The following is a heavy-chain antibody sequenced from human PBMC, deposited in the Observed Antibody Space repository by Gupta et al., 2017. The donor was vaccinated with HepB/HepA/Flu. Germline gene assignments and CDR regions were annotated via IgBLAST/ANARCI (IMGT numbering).Heavy chain of an antibody. Sequence: QLQLQESGPGLVKPSETMSLTCTVSGGSSSVISYYWAWIRQPPGKGPEWIGTISYSGGTYYNPSLKSRVTISVDTSKNHFALKLSSVTAADTAFYYCARREDSYGNRNFDYWGQGSLVTVSS. CDR2: ISYSGGT. V-gene: IGHV4-39*01. CDR1: GGSSSVISYY. D-gene: IGHD5-18*01. CDR3: ARREDSYGNRNFDY. J-gene: IGHJ4*02.